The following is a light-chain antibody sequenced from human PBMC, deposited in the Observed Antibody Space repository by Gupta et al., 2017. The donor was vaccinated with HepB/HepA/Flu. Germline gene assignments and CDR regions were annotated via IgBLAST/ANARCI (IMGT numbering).Light chain of an antibody. CDR3: ENYDNILSVGV. Sequence: QSVLTQPPPVSAAPGQKVTISCFGSSSNIGSNFVSWYQHLPGTAPKLLIYDNNNRPSGIPERFSGSKSGTSATLGITGLQTGDEADYYCENYDNILSVGVFGGGTKLTVL. V-gene: IGLV1-51*01. CDR1: SSNIGSNF. CDR2: DNN. J-gene: IGLJ2*01.